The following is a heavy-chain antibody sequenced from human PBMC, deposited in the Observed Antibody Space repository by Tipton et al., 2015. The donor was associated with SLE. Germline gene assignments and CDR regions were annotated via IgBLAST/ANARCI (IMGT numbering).Heavy chain of an antibody. D-gene: IGHD3-22*01. V-gene: IGHV3-30-3*01. CDR1: GFTFSSYA. CDR3: ARGSSAYPRDFDY. Sequence: SLRLSCAASGFTFSSYAMHWVRQAPGKGLEWVAVMSYDGSNNYYADSVKGRFTISRDNAKNTLYLQMNSLRAEDTAVYYCARGSSAYPRDFDYWGQGTLVTVSS. CDR2: MSYDGSNN. J-gene: IGHJ4*02.